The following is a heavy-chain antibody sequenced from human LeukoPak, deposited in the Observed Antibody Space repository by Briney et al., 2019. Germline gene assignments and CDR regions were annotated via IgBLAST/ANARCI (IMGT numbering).Heavy chain of an antibody. CDR3: ARDLGLGGYDLGLIY. CDR2: IYTSGST. CDR1: GGSISSYY. Sequence: SETLSLTCTVSGGSISSYYWSWFRQPAGKGLELIGRIYTSGSTNYNPSLKSRVTMSVDTSKNQFSLKLSSVTAADTAVYYCARDLGLGGYDLGLIYWGQGTLVTVSS. D-gene: IGHD5-12*01. V-gene: IGHV4-4*07. J-gene: IGHJ4*02.